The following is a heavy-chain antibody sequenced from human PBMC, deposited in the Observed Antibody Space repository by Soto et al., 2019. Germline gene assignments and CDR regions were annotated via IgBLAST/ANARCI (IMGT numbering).Heavy chain of an antibody. CDR1: GGSISSSSYY. Sequence: HLQLPESGPGLVKPTETLHLTCTVSGGSISSSSYYWGWIRQPPGTGLEWIGSIYYRGSTYYNPSLNSQVTVSAETSTNRCSRKLSTVTAADTDVYYCASRLMPAAGWFHPWVQVILVTVFS. V-gene: IGHV4-39*01. D-gene: IGHD6-13*01. J-gene: IGHJ5*02. CDR2: IYYRGST. CDR3: ASRLMPAAGWFHP.